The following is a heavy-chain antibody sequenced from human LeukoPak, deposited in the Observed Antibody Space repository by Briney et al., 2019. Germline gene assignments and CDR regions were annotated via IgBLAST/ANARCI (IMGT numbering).Heavy chain of an antibody. CDR3: AKDHSRITMIVVVIPGDAFDI. CDR2: ISGSGGST. D-gene: IGHD3-22*01. V-gene: IGHV3-23*01. J-gene: IGHJ3*02. Sequence: GGSLRLSCAASGFTFSSYAMSWVRQAPGKGLEWVSAISGSGGSTYYADSVKGRFTISRDNSKNTLYLQMNSLRAEDTAVHYCAKDHSRITMIVVVIPGDAFDIWGQGTMVTVSS. CDR1: GFTFSSYA.